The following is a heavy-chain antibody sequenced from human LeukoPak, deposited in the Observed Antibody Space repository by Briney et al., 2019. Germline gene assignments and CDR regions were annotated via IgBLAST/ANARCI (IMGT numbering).Heavy chain of an antibody. D-gene: IGHD5-12*01. J-gene: IGHJ4*02. CDR2: ISASGGGT. CDR3: APLAATTDY. Sequence: PGGSLRLSCAASGFTFSSYGMHWVRQAPGKGLEWVSSISASGGGTYYADSVKGRFTISRDTSKNTLYLQMNSLRAEDTAVHYCAPLAATTDYWGQGTLVTVSS. CDR1: GFTFSSYG. V-gene: IGHV3-23*01.